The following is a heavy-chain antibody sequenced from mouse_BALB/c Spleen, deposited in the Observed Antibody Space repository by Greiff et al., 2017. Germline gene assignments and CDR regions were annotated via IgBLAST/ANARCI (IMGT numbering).Heavy chain of an antibody. V-gene: IGHV14-3*02. CDR3: AGRTWFAY. J-gene: IGHJ3*01. Sequence: EVKLMESGAELVKPGASVKLSCTASGFNIKDTYMHWVKQRPEQGLEWIGRIDPANGNTKYDPKFQGKATITADTSSNTAYLQLSSLTSEDTAVYYCAGRTWFAYWGQGTLVTVSA. CDR2: IDPANGNT. CDR1: GFNIKDTY.